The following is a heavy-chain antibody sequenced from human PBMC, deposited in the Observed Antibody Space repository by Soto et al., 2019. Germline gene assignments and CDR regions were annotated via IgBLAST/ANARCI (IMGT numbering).Heavy chain of an antibody. D-gene: IGHD2-15*01. CDR1: GFTLSSYG. CDR3: TKDRGSIVVTGWYGMDV. V-gene: IGHV3-30*18. J-gene: IGHJ6*02. CDR2: ISYDGSNK. Sequence: GGSLRLSCAASGFTLSSYGMHWVRQAPGKGLEWVAVISYDGSNKYYADSVKGRFTISRDNSKNTLYLQMSSLRAEDTAVYYCTKDRGSIVVTGWYGMDVWTQRTTVTVSS.